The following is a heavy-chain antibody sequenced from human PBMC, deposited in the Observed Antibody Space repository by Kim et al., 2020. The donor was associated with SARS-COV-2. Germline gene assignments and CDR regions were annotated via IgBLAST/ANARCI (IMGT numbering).Heavy chain of an antibody. CDR1: GFTFSDYY. V-gene: IGHV3-11*05. D-gene: IGHD6-13*01. J-gene: IGHJ3*02. CDR3: AREIVGQQQLVLRGAFDI. Sequence: VGSLRLSCAASGFTFSDYYMSWIRQAPGKGLEWVSYISSSSSYTNYADSVKGRFTISRDNAKNSLYLQMKSLRAEDTAVYYCAREIVGQQQLVLRGAFDIWGQGTMVTVSS. CDR2: ISSSSSYT.